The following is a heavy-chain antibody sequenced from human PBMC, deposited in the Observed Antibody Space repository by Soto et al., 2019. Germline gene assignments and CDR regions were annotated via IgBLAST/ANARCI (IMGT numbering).Heavy chain of an antibody. CDR3: AAKLQDLDYFFWSRYPRADFDI. D-gene: IGHD3-3*01. CDR1: GGSISSYY. Sequence: PSETLSLTCTVSGGSISSYYWSWIRQPPGKGLEWIGYIYYSGSTNYNPSLKSRVTISVDTSKNQFSLKLSSVTAADTAVYYCAAKLQDLDYFFWSRYPRADFDIWGPGPMVTV. CDR2: IYYSGST. J-gene: IGHJ3*02. V-gene: IGHV4-59*08.